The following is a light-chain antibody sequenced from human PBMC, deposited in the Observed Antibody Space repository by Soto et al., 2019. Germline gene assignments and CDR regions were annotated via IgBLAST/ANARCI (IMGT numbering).Light chain of an antibody. CDR3: CSYTTSSTPYV. V-gene: IGLV2-14*01. CDR1: SSDVGSYNY. J-gene: IGLJ1*01. CDR2: DVG. Sequence: QSVLAQPASVSGSPGQSVTISCTGTSSDVGSYNYVSWYQQHPGKAPRLMIYDVGDRPSGVSNRFSGSKSGNTASLTISGLQADDQADYYCCSYTTSSTPYVFGSGTEVTVL.